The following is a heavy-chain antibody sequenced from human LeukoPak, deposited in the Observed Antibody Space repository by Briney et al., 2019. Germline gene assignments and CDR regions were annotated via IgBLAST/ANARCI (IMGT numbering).Heavy chain of an antibody. CDR2: IDPSDSYT. D-gene: IGHD2-2*01. V-gene: IGHV5-10-1*01. J-gene: IGHJ4*02. CDR3: ARRCSSNSCPFEY. Sequence: GESLKISCKGSGYSFTSHWISWVRQMPGKGLEWMGRIDPSDSYTTYSPSFQGHVTISVDKSISTAYLQWSSLKASDTAMYYCARRCSSNSCPFEYWGQGTLVTVSS. CDR1: GYSFTSHW.